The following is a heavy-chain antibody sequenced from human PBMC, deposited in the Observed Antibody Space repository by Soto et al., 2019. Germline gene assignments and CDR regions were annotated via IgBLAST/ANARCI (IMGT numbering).Heavy chain of an antibody. CDR2: IYYNGST. J-gene: IGHJ3*02. Sequence: QLQLQESGPGLVKPSETLSLTCTVSGGSISSSSYYWGWFRQPQGKGLEWIGSIYYNGSTYYNPSLKSRVTISVDTSKNQFSLKLSSVTAADTAVYYCARQGGSSWYESAFDIWVRGTMVTVSS. CDR1: GGSISSSSYY. CDR3: ARQGGSSWYESAFDI. D-gene: IGHD6-13*01. V-gene: IGHV4-39*01.